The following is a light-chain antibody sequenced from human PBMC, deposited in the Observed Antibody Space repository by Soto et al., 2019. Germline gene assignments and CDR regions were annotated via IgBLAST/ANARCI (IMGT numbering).Light chain of an antibody. J-gene: IGLJ1*01. CDR1: NIGSKS. CDR3: QVWDSISDHFV. Sequence: SYELTQPPSVSVAPGQTARVYCGGNNIGSKSVHWFQQKPGQAPVLVVYDDNDRPSGIPERFSGSNSGNTATLTISRVEAGDEADYYCQVWDSISDHFVFGTGTKVTVL. CDR2: DDN. V-gene: IGLV3-21*02.